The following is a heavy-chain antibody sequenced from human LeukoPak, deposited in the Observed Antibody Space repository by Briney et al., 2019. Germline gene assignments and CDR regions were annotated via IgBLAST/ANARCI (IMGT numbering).Heavy chain of an antibody. CDR3: AGHHPRNTVDF. CDR2: IYTSRST. CDR1: GGSISSYY. J-gene: IGHJ4*02. Sequence: PSETLSLTCTVSGGSISSYYWSWIRQPAGKGLEWIGRIYTSRSTNYNPSLKSRVTMSVDTSKNQFSLKLSSVTAADTAVYYCAGHHPRNTVDFWGQGTLVTVSS. V-gene: IGHV4-4*07. D-gene: IGHD2-8*02.